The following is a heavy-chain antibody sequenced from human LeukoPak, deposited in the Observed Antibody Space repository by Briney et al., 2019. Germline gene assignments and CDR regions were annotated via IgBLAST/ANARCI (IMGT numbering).Heavy chain of an antibody. CDR1: GYTFTGYY. D-gene: IGHD4-23*01. J-gene: IGHJ6*03. V-gene: IGHV1-2*02. CDR2: INPNSGGT. CDR3: ARGSPLTTVVTPPMDV. Sequence: GASVKISCKASGYTFTGYYMHWVRQAPGQGLEWMGWINPNSGGTNYAQKFQGRVTMTRDTSISTAYMELSRLRSDDTAVYYCARGSPLTTVVTPPMDVWGKGTTVTVSS.